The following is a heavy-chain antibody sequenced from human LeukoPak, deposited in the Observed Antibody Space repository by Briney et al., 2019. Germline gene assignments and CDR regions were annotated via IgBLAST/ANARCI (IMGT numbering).Heavy chain of an antibody. CDR2: SSGSGGST. Sequence: GGSLRLSCAASGFTFSSYAMSWVRQAPGKGLEWVSASSGSGGSTYYADSVKGRFTISRDNSKNTLYLQMNSLRAEDTAVYYCARDMSGLLYYYYGMDVWGQGTTVTVSS. V-gene: IGHV3-23*01. J-gene: IGHJ6*02. CDR1: GFTFSSYA. D-gene: IGHD2-15*01. CDR3: ARDMSGLLYYYYGMDV.